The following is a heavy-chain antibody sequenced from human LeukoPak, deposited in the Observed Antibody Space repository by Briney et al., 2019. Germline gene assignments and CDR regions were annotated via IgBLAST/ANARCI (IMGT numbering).Heavy chain of an antibody. D-gene: IGHD3-22*01. J-gene: IGHJ4*02. CDR3: ARGVRRYYYDSSGRYFDY. CDR1: GGSFSGYY. CDR2: INHSGST. Sequence: SETLSLTCAVYGGSFSGYYWSWIRQPPGKGLGWIGEINHSGSTNYNPSLKSRVTISVDTSKNQFSLKLSSVTAADTAVYYCARGVRRYYYDSSGRYFDYWGQGTLVTVSS. V-gene: IGHV4-34*01.